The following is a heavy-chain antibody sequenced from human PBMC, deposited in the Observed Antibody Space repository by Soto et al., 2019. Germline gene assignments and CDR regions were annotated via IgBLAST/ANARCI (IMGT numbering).Heavy chain of an antibody. CDR3: ARVGVDTAMVGDYWYFEL. CDR2: IIPIFGTA. J-gene: IGHJ2*01. CDR1: GGTFSSYA. V-gene: IGHV1-69*12. Sequence: QVQLVQSGAEVKKPGSSVKVSCKASGGTFSSYAISWVRQAPGQGLEWMGGIIPIFGTAHYAQKFQGRVTIPADESTSTADMELRSLRSEDTAVCYCARVGVDTAMVGDYWYFELWGRGTRVTVSS. D-gene: IGHD5-18*01.